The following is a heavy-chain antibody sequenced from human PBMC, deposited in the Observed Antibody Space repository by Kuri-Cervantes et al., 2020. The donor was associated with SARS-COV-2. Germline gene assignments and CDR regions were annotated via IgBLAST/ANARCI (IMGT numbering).Heavy chain of an antibody. Sequence: GGSLRLSCAASGFTFSSYATHWVRQAPGKGLEYVSSISDNGGSTYYANSVKGRFTISRDNSKNTLYLQMDNLRAEDMAVYYCAKDRDTSGYYYYYMDVWGKGTTVTVSS. CDR3: AKDRDTSGYYYYYMDV. J-gene: IGHJ6*03. D-gene: IGHD3-22*01. V-gene: IGHV3-64*01. CDR1: GFTFSSYA. CDR2: ISDNGGST.